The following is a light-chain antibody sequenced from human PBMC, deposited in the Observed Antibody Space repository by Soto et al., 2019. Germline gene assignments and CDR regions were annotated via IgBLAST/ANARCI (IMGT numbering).Light chain of an antibody. CDR2: DAS. V-gene: IGKV3-20*01. CDR3: QQYRSLPLT. J-gene: IGKJ4*01. Sequence: ETVLTQSPGTLSLSPGERATLSCRASQSVYTNLAWYQQKPGQAPRLLISDASTRATGTPDRFSGSGSGTAFTLTIGRLEPEDFSVYYCQQYRSLPLTFGGGTKVEI. CDR1: QSVYTN.